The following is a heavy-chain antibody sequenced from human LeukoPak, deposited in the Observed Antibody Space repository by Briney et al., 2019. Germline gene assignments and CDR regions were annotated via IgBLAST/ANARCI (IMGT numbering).Heavy chain of an antibody. CDR3: ARDLADFWSGYPYYFDY. CDR1: GFTFSSYW. Sequence: GGSLRLSCAASGFTFSSYWMHWVRQAPGKGLVWVSRINTDGSSTSYADSVKGRFTISRDNAKNTLYLQMNSLRAEDTAVYYCARDLADFWSGYPYYFDYWGQGTLVTVSS. D-gene: IGHD3-3*01. J-gene: IGHJ4*02. CDR2: INTDGSST. V-gene: IGHV3-74*01.